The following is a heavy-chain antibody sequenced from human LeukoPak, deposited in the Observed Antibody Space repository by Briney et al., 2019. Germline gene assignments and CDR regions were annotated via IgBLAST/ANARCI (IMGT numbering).Heavy chain of an antibody. Sequence: PSETLSLTCTVSGGSISSYYWSWIRQPPGKGLEWIGYIYYSGSTYYNPSLKSRVTISVDTSKNQFSLKLSSVTAADTAVYYCARSRPQLPLDYWGQGTLVTVSS. CDR2: IYYSGST. V-gene: IGHV4-59*08. CDR1: GGSISSYY. D-gene: IGHD2-2*01. J-gene: IGHJ4*02. CDR3: ARSRPQLPLDY.